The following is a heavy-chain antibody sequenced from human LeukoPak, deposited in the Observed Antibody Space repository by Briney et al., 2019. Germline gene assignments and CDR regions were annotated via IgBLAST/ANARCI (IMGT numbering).Heavy chain of an antibody. CDR1: GFSFTTYG. D-gene: IGHD1-26*01. Sequence: GGSPRLSCAASGFSFTTYGMHWVRQAPLKGLEWLAAISYDGRNQNYADSVKGRFPIFRDNSQNTLYLQMNSLRAEDTALYYCVKDRTINGRSSPFDSWGQGTLVTVSS. CDR3: VKDRTINGRSSPFDS. J-gene: IGHJ4*02. CDR2: ISYDGRNQ. V-gene: IGHV3-30*18.